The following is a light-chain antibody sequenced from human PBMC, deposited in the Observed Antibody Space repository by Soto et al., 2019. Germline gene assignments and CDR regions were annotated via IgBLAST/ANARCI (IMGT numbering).Light chain of an antibody. J-gene: IGLJ1*01. CDR3: SSYVGSNTYV. CDR1: SSDVGSCDV. Sequence: QSALAQPASVSGSPGQSITISCTGTSSDVGSCDVVSWYQQHPGKVPKLLISEGSKRPSGVSNRFSGSKSGNTASLTISGLQAEEEADYYCSSYVGSNTYVFGTGTKVTVL. V-gene: IGLV2-23*01. CDR2: EGS.